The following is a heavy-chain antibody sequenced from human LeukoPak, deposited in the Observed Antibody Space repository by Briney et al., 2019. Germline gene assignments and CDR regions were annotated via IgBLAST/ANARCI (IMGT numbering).Heavy chain of an antibody. V-gene: IGHV4-59*01. Sequence: KPSETLSLTCTVSGGSISSYYWSWIRQPPGKGLEWIGYIYYSGSTNYNPSLKSRVTISVDTSKNQFSLKLSSVTAADTAVYYCARCPYRDEYYFDYWGQGTLVTVSS. D-gene: IGHD2-21*01. CDR2: IYYSGST. J-gene: IGHJ4*02. CDR3: ARCPYRDEYYFDY. CDR1: GGSISSYY.